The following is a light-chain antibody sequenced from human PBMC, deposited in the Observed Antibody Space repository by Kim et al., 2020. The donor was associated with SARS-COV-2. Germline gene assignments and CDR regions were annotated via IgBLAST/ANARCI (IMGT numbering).Light chain of an antibody. CDR3: NSRGSNDNVL. CDR1: SLRSYY. J-gene: IGLJ2*01. CDR2: GKN. V-gene: IGLV3-19*01. Sequence: PLGQTVRITCQGDSLRSYYAAWYQQKPGQAPIVVIYGKNNRPSAIPDRFSGSSSGDTASLTITGTQAGDEADYYCNSRGSNDNVLFGGGTKVTVL.